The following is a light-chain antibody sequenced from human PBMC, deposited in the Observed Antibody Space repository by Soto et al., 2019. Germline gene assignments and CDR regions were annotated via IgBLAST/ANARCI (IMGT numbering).Light chain of an antibody. Sequence: QSALTQPASVSGSPGQSITISCTGTSSDVGGYNYVSWYQQHPGKAPKLMIYDVTNRPSGVSNRFSASKSGNTASLTISGLQSDDEADYYCSSYTSSNTLVFGGGTQLPVL. CDR1: SSDVGGYNY. CDR2: DVT. V-gene: IGLV2-14*01. J-gene: IGLJ2*01. CDR3: SSYTSSNTLV.